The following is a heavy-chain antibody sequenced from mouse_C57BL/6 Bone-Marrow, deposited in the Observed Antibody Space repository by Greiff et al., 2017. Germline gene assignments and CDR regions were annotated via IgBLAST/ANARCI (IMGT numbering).Heavy chain of an antibody. CDR1: GYTFTSYW. D-gene: IGHD1-1*01. CDR3: ARGDYYGSSYDWYFDV. J-gene: IGHJ1*03. CDR2: IDPNSGGT. V-gene: IGHV1-72*01. Sequence: QVQLQQPGAELVKPGASVKLSCKASGYTFTSYWMHWVKPRPGRGLEWIGRIDPNSGGTKYNEKFKSKATLTVDKPSSTAYMQLSSLTSDDSAVYYCARGDYYGSSYDWYFDVWGTGTTVTVSS.